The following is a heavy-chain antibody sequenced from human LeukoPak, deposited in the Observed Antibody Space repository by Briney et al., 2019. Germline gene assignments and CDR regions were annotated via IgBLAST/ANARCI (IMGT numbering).Heavy chain of an antibody. V-gene: IGHV1-8*01. CDR3: ARSAGHCSNGICFTDYYMDV. Sequence: ASVKVSCKASGYTFTSYDINWVRQATGQGLEWMGWMNPNSGNTGYAQKFQGRVTMTRDTSVSTAYMDLSSVTSDDTAVYFCARSAGHCSNGICFTDYYMDVWGRGTTVTVSS. CDR1: GYTFTSYD. CDR2: MNPNSGNT. J-gene: IGHJ6*03. D-gene: IGHD2-8*01.